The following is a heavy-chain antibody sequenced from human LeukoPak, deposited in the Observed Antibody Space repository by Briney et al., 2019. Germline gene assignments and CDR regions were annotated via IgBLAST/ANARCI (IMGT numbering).Heavy chain of an antibody. CDR2: IYTSGST. D-gene: IGHD6-19*01. Sequence: PSKTLSLTCTVSGGSISSYYWSWIRQPAGKGLEWIRRIYTSGSTNYNPSLKSRVTMSVDTSKNQFSLKLSSVTAADTAVYYCARDPTSERPQTQWLAFDYWGQGTLVTVSS. CDR3: ARDPTSERPQTQWLAFDY. V-gene: IGHV4-4*07. J-gene: IGHJ4*02. CDR1: GGSISSYY.